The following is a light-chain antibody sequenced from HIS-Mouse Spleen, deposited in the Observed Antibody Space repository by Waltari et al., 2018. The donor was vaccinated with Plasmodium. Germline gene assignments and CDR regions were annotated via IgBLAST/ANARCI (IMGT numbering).Light chain of an antibody. Sequence: SYELPQPSSVSVYPGQTARSTCSGDVLAQKSARRFQQKPGQAPVLVIYKDSERPSGIPERFSGSSSGTTVTLTISGAQVEDEADYYCYSTDSSGNHRVFGGGTKLTVL. CDR3: YSTDSSGNHRV. V-gene: IGLV3-27*01. J-gene: IGLJ3*02. CDR1: VLAQKS. CDR2: KDS.